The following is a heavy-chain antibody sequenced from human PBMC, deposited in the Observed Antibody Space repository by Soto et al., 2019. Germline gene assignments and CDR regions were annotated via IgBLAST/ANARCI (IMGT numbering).Heavy chain of an antibody. D-gene: IGHD6-6*01. J-gene: IGHJ4*02. CDR3: ARRIAARPDARIDY. V-gene: IGHV4-39*01. CDR1: GGSISSSSYY. CDR2: IYYSGST. Sequence: QLQLQESGPGLVKPSETLSLTCTVSGGSISSSSYYWGWIRQPPGKGLEWIGSIYYSGSTYYNPSLKSRVTISVDTSKNQFSRKLSSVTAADTAVYYCARRIAARPDARIDYWGQGTLVTVSS.